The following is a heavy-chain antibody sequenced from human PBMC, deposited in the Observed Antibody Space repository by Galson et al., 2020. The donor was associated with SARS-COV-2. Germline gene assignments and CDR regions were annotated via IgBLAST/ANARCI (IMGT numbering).Heavy chain of an antibody. CDR1: GGSISSYY. CDR3: ARGLHYYDSSGDYFDY. J-gene: IGHJ4*02. V-gene: IGHV4-59*01. D-gene: IGHD3-22*01. Sequence: ETSETLSLTCTVSGGSISSYYWSWIRQPPGKGLEWIGSIYYSGSTNYNPSLKSRVTISVDTSKNQFSLKLSSVTAADTAVYYCARGLHYYDSSGDYFDYGGQGTLVTVSS. CDR2: IYYSGST.